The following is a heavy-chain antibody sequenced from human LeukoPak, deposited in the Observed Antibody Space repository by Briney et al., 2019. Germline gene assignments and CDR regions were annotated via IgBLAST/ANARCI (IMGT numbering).Heavy chain of an antibody. CDR2: ISGSGGST. CDR1: GFIFSTYA. D-gene: IGHD6-13*01. V-gene: IGHV3-23*01. Sequence: GGSLRLSCATSGFIFSTYALSWVRQAPGKGLEWASSISGSGGSTYHEDSVKGRFTISRDSSKNTLYLQMNSLRAEDTAIYYCARVIRAAPGKGYFDYWGQGTLVTVSS. J-gene: IGHJ4*02. CDR3: ARVIRAAPGKGYFDY.